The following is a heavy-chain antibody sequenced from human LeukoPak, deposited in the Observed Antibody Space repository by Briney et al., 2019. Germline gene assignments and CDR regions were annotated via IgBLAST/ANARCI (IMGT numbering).Heavy chain of an antibody. Sequence: GSLRLSCAASGFTFSNAWMSWVRQAPGKGLEWVGRIKSKTDGGSTDYAAPVKGRFSISRDDSKNTLYLQMNSLETEDTAVYFCTTGYYNFWSGYRVYYFDYWGQGTLVTVSS. CDR2: IKSKTDGGST. CDR1: GFTFSNAW. V-gene: IGHV3-15*01. CDR3: TTGYYNFWSGYRVYYFDY. J-gene: IGHJ4*02. D-gene: IGHD3-3*01.